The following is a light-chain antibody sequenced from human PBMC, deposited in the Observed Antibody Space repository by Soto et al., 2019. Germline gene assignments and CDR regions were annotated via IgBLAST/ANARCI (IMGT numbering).Light chain of an antibody. CDR3: QSYDSSLSGPVV. Sequence: QSVLTQPPSVSGAPGQRATISCTGNNSNIGAGYDVHWYQQLPGTAPKLLIHGNINRPSGVPDRFSGSKSGTSGSLAITGLQAEDEGDYYCQSYDSSLSGPVVFGGGTKLTVL. CDR1: NSNIGAGYD. CDR2: GNI. J-gene: IGLJ2*01. V-gene: IGLV1-40*01.